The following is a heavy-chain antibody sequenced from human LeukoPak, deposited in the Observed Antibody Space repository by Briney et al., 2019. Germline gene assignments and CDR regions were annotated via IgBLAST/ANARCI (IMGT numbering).Heavy chain of an antibody. V-gene: IGHV4-59*11. Sequence: SETLSLSCTVSGGSISSHYWSWIRQPPGKGLEWIGYIYYSGSTNYNPSLKSRVTISVDTSKNQFSLKLSSVTAADTAVYYCARGLFGVTISPRDDAFDIWGQGTMVTVSS. CDR3: ARGLFGVTISPRDDAFDI. CDR2: IYYSGST. D-gene: IGHD3-3*01. CDR1: GGSISSHY. J-gene: IGHJ3*02.